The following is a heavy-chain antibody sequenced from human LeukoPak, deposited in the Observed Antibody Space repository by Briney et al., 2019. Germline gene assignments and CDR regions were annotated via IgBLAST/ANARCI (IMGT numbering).Heavy chain of an antibody. V-gene: IGHV3-23*01. CDR3: AKNFLGYCSGGSCYPVIY. Sequence: PGGSLRLSCAASGFTFSSYAMSWVRQAPGKGLEWVSAISGSGGSTYYADFVKGRFTISRDNSKNTLYLQMNSLRAEDTAVYYCAKNFLGYCSGGSCYPVIYWGQGTLVTVSS. D-gene: IGHD2-15*01. CDR1: GFTFSSYA. J-gene: IGHJ4*02. CDR2: ISGSGGST.